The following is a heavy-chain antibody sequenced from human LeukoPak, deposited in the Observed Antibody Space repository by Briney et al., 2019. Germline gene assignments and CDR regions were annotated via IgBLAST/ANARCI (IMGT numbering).Heavy chain of an antibody. J-gene: IGHJ4*02. V-gene: IGHV3-23*01. CDR1: AFIFSGHW. CDR2: VSGSGGST. Sequence: RGSLRLSCEGSAFIFSGHWMNWVRQTPGKGLEWVSGVSGSGGSTYYADSVKGRFTISRDNSKNTLYLQMNSLRAEDTAVYYCVKPGSTWYADYWGQGTLVTVSS. CDR3: VKPGSTWYADY. D-gene: IGHD6-13*01.